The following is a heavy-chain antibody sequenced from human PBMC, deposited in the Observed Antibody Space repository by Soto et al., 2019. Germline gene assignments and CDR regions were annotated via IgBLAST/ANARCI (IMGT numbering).Heavy chain of an antibody. CDR1: RGSSTTEHW. CDR3: ARDTRPVWFGGGYFDL. Sequence: QVELQESGQGLVKPSGTLSLTCGVSRGSSTTEHWWRWVRQSPEKGPAWIGEVHRNGIANYNPSLKSRVTITIDTSNDDFSLKMTSMTAAETGVYYCARDTRPVWFGGGYFDLWGRGTLVFVSS. CDR2: VHRNGIA. D-gene: IGHD3-10*01. J-gene: IGHJ2*01. V-gene: IGHV4-4*02.